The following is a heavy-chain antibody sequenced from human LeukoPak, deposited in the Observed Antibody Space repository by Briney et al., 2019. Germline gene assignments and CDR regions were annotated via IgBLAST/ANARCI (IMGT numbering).Heavy chain of an antibody. CDR2: IKQDGSEK. CDR1: GFTFSSYW. J-gene: IGHJ4*02. D-gene: IGHD2-15*01. V-gene: IGHV3-7*01. Sequence: PGGSLRLSCAASGFTFSSYWMHWVRQAPGKGLEWVANIKQDGSEKYYVDSVKGRFTISRDNAKNSLYLQMNSLRAEDTAVYYCARGYCSGGSCYSEALLGYWGQGTLVTVSS. CDR3: ARGYCSGGSCYSEALLGY.